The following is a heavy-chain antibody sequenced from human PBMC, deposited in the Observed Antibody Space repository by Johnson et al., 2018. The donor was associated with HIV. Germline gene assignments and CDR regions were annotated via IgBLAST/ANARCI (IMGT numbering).Heavy chain of an antibody. J-gene: IGHJ3*02. V-gene: IGHV3-33*01. D-gene: IGHD2-21*01. Sequence: QVQLVESGGGVVQPGRSLRLSCAASGFIFSSYGMHWVRQAPGKGLEWVANIKQDGSEKYYANSVKGRFTVSRDNSKNTLYLQMDSLRAEDTAVYYCAILGWGAFDIWGQGTMVTVSS. CDR3: AILGWGAFDI. CDR2: IKQDGSEK. CDR1: GFIFSSYG.